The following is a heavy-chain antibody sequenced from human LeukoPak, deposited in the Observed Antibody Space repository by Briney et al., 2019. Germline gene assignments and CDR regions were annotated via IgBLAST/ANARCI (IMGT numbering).Heavy chain of an antibody. V-gene: IGHV6-1*01. D-gene: IGHD2-2*01. CDR1: EDSVSSNSVT. Sequence: QTLSLTCAISEDSVSSNSVTWNWIRQSPSRGLEWLGRTYYRSTWYNDYAVSVRGRITVNPDTSKNQFSLHLNSVTPEDTAVYYCARRLTQYDCFDPWGQGILVTVSS. J-gene: IGHJ5*02. CDR2: TYYRSTWYN. CDR3: ARRLTQYDCFDP.